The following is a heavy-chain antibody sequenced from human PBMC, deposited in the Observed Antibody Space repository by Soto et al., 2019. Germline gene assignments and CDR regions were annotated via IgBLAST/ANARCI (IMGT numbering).Heavy chain of an antibody. D-gene: IGHD5-18*01. CDR2: IYYSGTT. CDR1: GGSISSEGYY. CDR3: ARGRGYSYGPYYFDY. Sequence: SETLSLTCTVSGGSISSEGYYWSWFRQLPGKGLEWIGDIYYSGTTYHNPSLRSRLTISGDASKNQFSLKLSSVTDADTALYYCARGRGYSYGPYYFDYWGQGTLVTVSS. J-gene: IGHJ4*02. V-gene: IGHV4-31*03.